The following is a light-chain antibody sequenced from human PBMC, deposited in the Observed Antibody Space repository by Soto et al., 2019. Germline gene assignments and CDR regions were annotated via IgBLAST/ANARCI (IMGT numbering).Light chain of an antibody. CDR3: MQGLQTPT. J-gene: IGKJ4*01. CDR1: QSLLHSGAYNY. V-gene: IGKV2-28*01. CDR2: LSS. Sequence: SCQSLLHSGAYNYLDCYLQKPGQSPQLLIYLSSIRSSGVPDRFSGSESGTDFTLKISRVEAADVGVYSCMQGLQTPTFGGGTKVDIK.